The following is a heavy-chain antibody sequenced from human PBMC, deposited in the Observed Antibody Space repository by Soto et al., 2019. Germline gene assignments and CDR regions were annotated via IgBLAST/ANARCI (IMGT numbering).Heavy chain of an antibody. Sequence: QVQLVQSGAEMKKPGSSVKVSCKASGGTFSSYAINWVRQAPGQGLEWMGGIIPAQKCRGRVTITADESTSTSYMDLSSLTSDDTAIYYCARRASAGHFDFGGQGTLVTVSS. CDR3: ARRASAGHFDF. CDR2: IIP. CDR1: GGTFSSYA. J-gene: IGHJ4*02. V-gene: IGHV1-69*01.